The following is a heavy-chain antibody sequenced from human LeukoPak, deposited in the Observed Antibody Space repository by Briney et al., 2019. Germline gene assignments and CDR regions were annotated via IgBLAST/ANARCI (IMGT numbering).Heavy chain of an antibody. CDR3: ASLMVRGIRDFGH. Sequence: GGSLRLSCAASGFTFSQYPMHWVRQAPGKGLEWVAVISYDGTNNYRADSVKGRFTISRDNANNTLYLQMNSLRPEDTAVYFCASLMVRGIRDFGHWGQGTLVTVSS. CDR2: ISYDGTNN. V-gene: IGHV3-30*04. D-gene: IGHD3-10*01. CDR1: GFTFSQYP. J-gene: IGHJ4*02.